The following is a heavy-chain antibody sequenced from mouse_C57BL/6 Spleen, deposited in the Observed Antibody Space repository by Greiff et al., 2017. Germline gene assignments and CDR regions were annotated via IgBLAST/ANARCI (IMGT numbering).Heavy chain of an antibody. Sequence: EVMLVESGGGLVKPGGSLKLSCAASGFTFSDYGMHWVRQAPEKGLEWVAYISSGSSTIYYADTVKGRFTISRDNAKNTLFLQMTSLRSEDTAMYYCARPLYYSNYDWYFDVWGTGTTVTVSS. V-gene: IGHV5-17*01. CDR1: GFTFSDYG. CDR3: ARPLYYSNYDWYFDV. J-gene: IGHJ1*03. D-gene: IGHD2-5*01. CDR2: ISSGSSTI.